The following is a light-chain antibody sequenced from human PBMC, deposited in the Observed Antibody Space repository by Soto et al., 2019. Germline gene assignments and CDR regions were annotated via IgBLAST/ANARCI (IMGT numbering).Light chain of an antibody. CDR3: QQYDSYPLT. CDR1: QSINNL. CDR2: DVS. J-gene: IGKJ4*01. Sequence: DVQMTQSPSTLLASVGDRVTITCRASQSINNLLAWYQQTKGKAPKLLIYDVSTLESGVPSRFRGSGSGTEFTLTVSRLQPEDFKTYYCQQYDSYPLTFGGGTKVDI. V-gene: IGKV1-5*01.